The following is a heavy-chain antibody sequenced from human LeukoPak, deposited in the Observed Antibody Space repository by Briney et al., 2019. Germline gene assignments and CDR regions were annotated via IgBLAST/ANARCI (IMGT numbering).Heavy chain of an antibody. CDR2: INTNTGNP. D-gene: IGHD2-2*01. Sequence: ASVKVSCKASAYIFTNYAMNWVRQSPGQGLEWMGWINTNTGNPTYAQGITGRFVFSLDTSVSTAYLQISSLKAEDTAVYYCAREKVVVVPAASNWFDPWGQGTLVTVSS. V-gene: IGHV7-4-1*02. J-gene: IGHJ5*02. CDR3: AREKVVVVPAASNWFDP. CDR1: AYIFTNYA.